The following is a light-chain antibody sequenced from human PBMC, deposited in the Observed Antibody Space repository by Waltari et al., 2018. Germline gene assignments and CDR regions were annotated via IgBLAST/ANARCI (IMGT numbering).Light chain of an antibody. V-gene: IGKV3-11*01. CDR1: QSVSSS. CDR2: DAS. CDR3: QQRSDWPFT. Sequence: EIVLTQSPATLSLSPGERATLSCRASQSVSSSLAWYQQKPGQAPRLLIYDASKRATGIPARFSGSGSGTDFTLTICGLEPEDFAVYYCQQRSDWPFTFGQGTKLEI. J-gene: IGKJ2*01.